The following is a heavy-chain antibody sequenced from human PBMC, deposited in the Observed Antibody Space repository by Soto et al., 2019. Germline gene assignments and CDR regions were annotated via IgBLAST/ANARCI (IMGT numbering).Heavy chain of an antibody. J-gene: IGHJ4*02. CDR2: ISWNSGSI. CDR1: GFTFDDYA. CDR3: AKAPLDYGDYGYFDY. Sequence: EVQLVESGGGLVQPGRSLRLSCAASGFTFDDYAMHWVRQAPGKGLEWVSGISWNSGSIGYADSVKGRFTISRDNAKNSLYLQMNSLRAEDTALYYCAKAPLDYGDYGYFDYWGQGTLVTVSS. D-gene: IGHD4-17*01. V-gene: IGHV3-9*01.